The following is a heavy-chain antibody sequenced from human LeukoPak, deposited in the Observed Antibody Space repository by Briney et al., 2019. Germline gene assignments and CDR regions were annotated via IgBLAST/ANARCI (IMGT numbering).Heavy chain of an antibody. CDR3: AKAAFQQWLVPNFDY. D-gene: IGHD6-19*01. J-gene: IGHJ4*02. Sequence: GGTLRLSCAASGFTFSSYGMTWVRQAPGKGLEWVSAISGSGSGGSTYYADSVKGRFTISRDNSKNTLYLQMNSLRAEDTAVYYCAKAAFQQWLVPNFDYWGQGTLVTVSS. CDR1: GFTFSSYG. V-gene: IGHV3-23*01. CDR2: ISGSGSGGST.